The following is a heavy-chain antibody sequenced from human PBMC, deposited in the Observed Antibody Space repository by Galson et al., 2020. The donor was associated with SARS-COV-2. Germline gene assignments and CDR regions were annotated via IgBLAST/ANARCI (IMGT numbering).Heavy chain of an antibody. CDR3: AREDYYGSPGDAFDI. D-gene: IGHD3-10*01. J-gene: IGHJ4*02. CDR2: ISYDGSNK. V-gene: IGHV3-30*04. Sequence: GGSLRLSCAASGFTFSSYAMHWVRQAPGKGLEWVAVISYDGSNKYYADSVKGRFTISRDNSKNTLYLQMNSLRAEDTAVYYCAREDYYGSPGDAFDIWGQGALVTVSS. CDR1: GFTFSSYA.